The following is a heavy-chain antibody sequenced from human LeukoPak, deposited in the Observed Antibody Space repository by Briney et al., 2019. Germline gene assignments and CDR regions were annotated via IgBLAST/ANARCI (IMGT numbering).Heavy chain of an antibody. J-gene: IGHJ5*02. Sequence: SETLSLTCAVYGGSFSGYYWSWIRQPPGKGREWIGEINHSGSTNYNPSLKSRVTISVKTSNNHFSLQLSSGTAADTAVYYCARGFFIGVNWFDPWGQGTLVTVSS. CDR1: GGSFSGYY. D-gene: IGHD2-21*01. V-gene: IGHV4-34*01. CDR3: ARGFFIGVNWFDP. CDR2: INHSGST.